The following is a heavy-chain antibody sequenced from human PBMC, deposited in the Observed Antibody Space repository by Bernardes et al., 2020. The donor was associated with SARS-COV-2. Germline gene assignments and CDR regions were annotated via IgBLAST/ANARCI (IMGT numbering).Heavy chain of an antibody. CDR1: GFTVSSNY. D-gene: IGHD6-6*01. J-gene: IGHJ4*02. CDR2: IYSGGST. Sequence: GILRLSCAASGFTVSSNYMSWVRQAPGKGLEWVSVIYSGGSTYYADSVKGRFTISRDNSKNTLYLQMNSLRAEDTAVYYCARDRAAHYWGQGTLVTVSS. V-gene: IGHV3-66*01. CDR3: ARDRAAHY.